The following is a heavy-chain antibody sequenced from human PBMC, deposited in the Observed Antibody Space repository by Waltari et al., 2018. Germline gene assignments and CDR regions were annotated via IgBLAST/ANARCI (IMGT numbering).Heavy chain of an antibody. J-gene: IGHJ6*03. CDR1: GFTFSSSA. Sequence: EVQLVESGGGLVQPGGSLRISCAASGFTFSSSAMHWVRQAPGKGLEYVSAISSNGGSTYYANSVKGRFTISRDNSKNTLYLQMGSLRAEDMAVYYCARAGPSLLTGLYYYYYYMDVWGKGTTVTISS. D-gene: IGHD7-27*01. CDR3: ARAGPSLLTGLYYYYYYMDV. CDR2: ISSNGGST. V-gene: IGHV3-64*01.